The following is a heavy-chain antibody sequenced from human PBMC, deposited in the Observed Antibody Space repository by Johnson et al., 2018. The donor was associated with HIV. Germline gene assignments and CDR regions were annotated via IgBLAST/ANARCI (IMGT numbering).Heavy chain of an antibody. V-gene: IGHV3-66*01. CDR1: GFTFDDYG. CDR2: IYSGGST. Sequence: VQLVESGGGVVRPGGSLRLSCAASGFTFDDYGMSWVRQAPGKGLYWVSVIYSGGSTYYADSVKGRFTISRDNSKNTLYLQMNSLRAEDTAVYYCARSTPRYYAFDIWGQGTMVTVSS. J-gene: IGHJ3*02. CDR3: ARSTPRYYAFDI. D-gene: IGHD2-2*01.